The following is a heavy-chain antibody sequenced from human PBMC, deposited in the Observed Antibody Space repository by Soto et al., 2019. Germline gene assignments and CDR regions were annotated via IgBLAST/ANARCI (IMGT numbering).Heavy chain of an antibody. CDR2: IKQDGSEK. V-gene: IGHV3-7*01. J-gene: IGHJ6*02. Sequence: EVQLVESGGGLVQPGGSLRLSCAASGFTFSSYWMSWVRQAPGKGLEWVANIKQDGSEKYYVDSVKGRFTISRDNAKNSLYLQMNSLRAEDTAVYYCARDGAARGGNSQYYYYYYGMDVWGQGTTVTVSS. D-gene: IGHD2-15*01. CDR3: ARDGAARGGNSQYYYYYYGMDV. CDR1: GFTFSSYW.